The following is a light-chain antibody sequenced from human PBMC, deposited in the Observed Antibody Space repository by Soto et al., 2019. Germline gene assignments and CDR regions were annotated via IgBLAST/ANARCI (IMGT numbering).Light chain of an antibody. CDR1: QSVNNY. CDR3: XXXTXXXXGMYT. CDR2: DAS. Sequence: EIVLTQSPATLSLSPGERATLSCRASQSVNNYLAWYQQKPGQAPRLLIYDASNRATGIPARFSGSGSGTDFTLTISSLEPEDFXXXXXXXXTXXXXGMYTFGQGTKLEIK. V-gene: IGKV3-11*01. J-gene: IGKJ2*01.